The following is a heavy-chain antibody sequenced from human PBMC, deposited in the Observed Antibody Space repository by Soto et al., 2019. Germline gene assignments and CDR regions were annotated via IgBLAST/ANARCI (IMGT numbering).Heavy chain of an antibody. Sequence: EVQLVESGGGLVQPGGSLRLSCAASGFTVSSNYMSWVRQAPGKGLEWVSVIYSGGSTYYADSVKGRFTISRHNSKNTLYLQMNSLRAEDTAVYYCARAQGPTQPYYYYYMDVWGKGTTVTVSS. V-gene: IGHV3-53*04. CDR3: ARAQGPTQPYYYYYMDV. CDR1: GFTVSSNY. J-gene: IGHJ6*03. CDR2: IYSGGST. D-gene: IGHD5-18*01.